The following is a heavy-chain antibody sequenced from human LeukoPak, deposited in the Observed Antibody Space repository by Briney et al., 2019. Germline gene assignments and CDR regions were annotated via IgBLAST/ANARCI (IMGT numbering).Heavy chain of an antibody. CDR2: INSGSNYI. Sequence: GGSLRLSCAASGFTFSSYTIDWVRQPPGKGLEWVASINSGSNYIFYADSVKGRFTISRDNGKNSLSLQMNSLRAEDTAVYYCARDRGGRVVVTATYFDSWGQGTLVTVSS. CDR3: ARDRGGRVVVTATYFDS. V-gene: IGHV3-21*01. CDR1: GFTFSSYT. D-gene: IGHD2-21*02. J-gene: IGHJ4*02.